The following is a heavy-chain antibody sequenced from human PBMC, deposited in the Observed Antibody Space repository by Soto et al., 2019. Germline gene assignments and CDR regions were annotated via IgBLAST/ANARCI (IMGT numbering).Heavy chain of an antibody. J-gene: IGHJ4*02. CDR3: ARGRYGDY. D-gene: IGHD1-1*01. CDR2: ISAHNGNT. V-gene: IGHV1-18*01. Sequence: QVHLVQSGAEVKKPRASVKVSCQGSGYAFTTYGITWVRQAPGQGLEWMGWISAHNGNTNYAQKLQGRVTVTRDTSTSTAYMELRSLIYDDTAVYYCARGRYGDYWGQGALVTVSS. CDR1: GYAFTTYG.